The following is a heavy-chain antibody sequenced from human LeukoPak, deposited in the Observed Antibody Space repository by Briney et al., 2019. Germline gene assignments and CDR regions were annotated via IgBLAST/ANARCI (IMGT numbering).Heavy chain of an antibody. CDR2: ISGSGGST. J-gene: IGHJ1*01. D-gene: IGHD6-19*01. V-gene: IGHV3-23*01. CDR1: GFTFSSYA. Sequence: GGSLRLSCAASGFTFSSYAMSWVRQAPGKGLEWVSAISGSGGSTYYADSVKGRFTISRDNSKNTLYLQMNSLRAEDTAVYYCAKDFPTAVAGGFVYFQHWGQGTLVTVSS. CDR3: AKDFPTAVAGGFVYFQH.